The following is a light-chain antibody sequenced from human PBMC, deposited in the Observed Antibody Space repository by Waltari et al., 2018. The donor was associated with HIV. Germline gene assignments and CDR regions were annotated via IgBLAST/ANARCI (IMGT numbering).Light chain of an antibody. J-gene: IGKJ1*01. Sequence: EIVLPQSPGSMSLSPRQRATLSCRASQTVSSSYLAWYQQKPGQAPRLPIYGASSRATGIPDRFSGSGSGTDFTLTISRLEPEDFAVYYCQHYGSSTGTFGQGTKVEIK. CDR3: QHYGSSTGT. V-gene: IGKV3-20*01. CDR1: QTVSSSY. CDR2: GAS.